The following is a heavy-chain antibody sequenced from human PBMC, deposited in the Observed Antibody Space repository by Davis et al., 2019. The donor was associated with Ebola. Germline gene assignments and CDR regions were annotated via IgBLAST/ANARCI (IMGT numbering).Heavy chain of an antibody. CDR1: GYTFTGYY. D-gene: IGHD4-17*01. Sequence: AASVKVSCNASGYTFTGYYMHWVRQAPGQGLEWMGWINPNSDGTNYAQKFQGWVTMTRDTSISTAYMELSRLRSDDTAVYYCAREAYGDMGHWFDPWGQGTLVTVSS. CDR2: INPNSDGT. CDR3: AREAYGDMGHWFDP. J-gene: IGHJ5*02. V-gene: IGHV1-2*04.